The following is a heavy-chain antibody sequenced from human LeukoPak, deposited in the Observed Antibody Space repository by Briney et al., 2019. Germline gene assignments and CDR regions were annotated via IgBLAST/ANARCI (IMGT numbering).Heavy chain of an antibody. Sequence: PGGSLRLSCAASGFTFSSYAMSWVRQAPGKGLEWVSAISGSGGSTYYADSVKGRFTISRGNSKNTLYLQMNSLRAEDTALYYCAKNIAAAGTSVLDYWGQGTLVTVSS. D-gene: IGHD6-13*01. V-gene: IGHV3-23*01. J-gene: IGHJ4*02. CDR3: AKNIAAAGTSVLDY. CDR1: GFTFSSYA. CDR2: ISGSGGST.